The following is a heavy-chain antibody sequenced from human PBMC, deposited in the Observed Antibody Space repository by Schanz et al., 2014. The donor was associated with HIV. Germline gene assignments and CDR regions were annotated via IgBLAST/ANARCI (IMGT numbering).Heavy chain of an antibody. CDR3: AKGYTSSSVFNL. CDR2: IWYDGSNK. V-gene: IGHV3-33*08. Sequence: VQLVESGGGVVQPGRSLILSCAASRFSFRGYGMHWVRQAPGKGLEWVAVIWYDGSNKYYADSVKGRFTISRDNFKNTLDLQMDSLRPDDTAVYYCAKGYTSSSVFNLWGRGTLVTVSS. D-gene: IGHD6-6*01. J-gene: IGHJ2*01. CDR1: RFSFRGYG.